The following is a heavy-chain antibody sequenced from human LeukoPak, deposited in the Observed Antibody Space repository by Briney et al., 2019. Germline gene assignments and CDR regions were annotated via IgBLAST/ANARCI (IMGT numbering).Heavy chain of an antibody. CDR3: ARRIVSGRFDY. CDR1: GGSISSSNYC. D-gene: IGHD1-26*01. J-gene: IGHJ4*02. CDR2: THYSGST. V-gene: IGHV4-39*01. Sequence: SETLSLTCTVSGGSISSSNYCCGWIRQPPGKGLEWIGTTHYSGSTYYNPSLKSRVTISVATSKNQFSLKLSSVTAADTAVYYCARRIVSGRFDYWGQGTLVTVSS.